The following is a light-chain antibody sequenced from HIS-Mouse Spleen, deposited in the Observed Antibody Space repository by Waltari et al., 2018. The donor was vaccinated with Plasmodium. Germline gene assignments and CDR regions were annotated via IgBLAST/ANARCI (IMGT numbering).Light chain of an antibody. CDR1: TLGDKY. J-gene: IGLJ2*01. V-gene: IGLV3-1*01. Sequence: SYELTQPPSVSVSPGQTASITCSGDTLGDKYACWYQQKPGQSPVLVIYQDSKRTSGIPERFSGSNSGNTATLTISGLQAEDEADYYCSSYTSSSTLVFGGGTKLTVL. CDR3: SSYTSSSTLV. CDR2: QDS.